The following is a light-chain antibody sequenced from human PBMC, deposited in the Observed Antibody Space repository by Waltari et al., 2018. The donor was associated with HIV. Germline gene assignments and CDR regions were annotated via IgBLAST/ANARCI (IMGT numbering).Light chain of an antibody. CDR3: SSYSTSGFLL. J-gene: IGLJ3*02. CDR2: GVT. Sequence: QSALPQPASLSGSPGQSVTITCSGLTSAIASNIHFSWYQQHPGKVPKLVIFGVTNRASEISDRFSGSRSGDTASLIISGLQSEDEAHYYCSSYSTSGFLLFGGGTKLTVL. V-gene: IGLV2-14*01. CDR1: TSAIASNIH.